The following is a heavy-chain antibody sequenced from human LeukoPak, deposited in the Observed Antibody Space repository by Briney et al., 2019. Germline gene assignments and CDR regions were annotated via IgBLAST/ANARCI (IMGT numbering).Heavy chain of an antibody. CDR3: ARGPPPDFDY. Sequence: SETLSLTCTVSGGSISSYYWSWIRQPAGKELEWIGRIHPSGSTNYNPSLKSRVTLSVDTSKNQFSLKLSSVTAADTAVYYCARGPPPDFDYWGRGTLVTVSS. J-gene: IGHJ4*02. V-gene: IGHV4-4*07. CDR1: GGSISSYY. CDR2: IHPSGST.